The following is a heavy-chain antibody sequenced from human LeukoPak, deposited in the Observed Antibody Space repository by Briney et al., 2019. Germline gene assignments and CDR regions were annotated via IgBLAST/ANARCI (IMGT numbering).Heavy chain of an antibody. J-gene: IGHJ4*02. CDR3: ARASSSWNFDY. D-gene: IGHD6-13*01. V-gene: IGHV1-2*02. Sequence: GASLHVSCKASGYTFTDYYIHWVRQAAGQGLEWMGWINPFSGGTKYAQKFQGRVTMTRDTSISTAYMELSRLRSDDTAVYYCARASSSWNFDYWGQGTLVTVSS. CDR2: INPFSGGT. CDR1: GYTFTDYY.